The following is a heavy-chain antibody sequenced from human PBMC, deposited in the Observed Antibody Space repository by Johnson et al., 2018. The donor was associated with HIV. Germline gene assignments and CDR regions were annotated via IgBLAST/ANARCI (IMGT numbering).Heavy chain of an antibody. CDR2: ISGSGGST. J-gene: IGHJ3*02. Sequence: QVQLVESGGGVVQPGRSLRLSCAASGFTFSSYGMHWVRQAPGKGLEWFSAISGSGGSTYYADSVKGRFTISRDNSSNTLYLQMNRLRVEDTAVYYCAREGTIHSAFDIWGQGTMVTVA. CDR1: GFTFSSYG. CDR3: AREGTIHSAFDI. D-gene: IGHD2-15*01. V-gene: IGHV3-NL1*01.